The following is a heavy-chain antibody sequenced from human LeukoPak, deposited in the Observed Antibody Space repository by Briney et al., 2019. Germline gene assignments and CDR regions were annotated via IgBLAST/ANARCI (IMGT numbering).Heavy chain of an antibody. J-gene: IGHJ6*03. V-gene: IGHV4-4*07. Sequence: SETLSLTCTVSGGSISSYYWSWIRQPAGKGLEWIGRIYTSGSTNYNPSLKSRVTMSVDTSKNQFSLKLSSVTAADTAVYYCAREKAAAGTGWGNYYYYYVDVWGKGTTVTVSS. CDR2: IYTSGST. D-gene: IGHD6-13*01. CDR3: AREKAAAGTGWGNYYYYYVDV. CDR1: GGSISSYY.